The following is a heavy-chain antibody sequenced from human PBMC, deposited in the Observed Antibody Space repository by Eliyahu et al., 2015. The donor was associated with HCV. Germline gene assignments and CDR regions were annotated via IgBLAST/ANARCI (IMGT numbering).Heavy chain of an antibody. CDR2: VDPEDGET. CDR3: ATIGIVGVNRREGDAFDI. Sequence: EVQLVQSGAEVKKPGATVKISCKVSGYTFTDYYMHWVQQAPGKGLEWMGLVDPEDGETIYAEKFQGRVTITADTSTDTAYMELSSLRSEDTAVYYCATIGIVGVNRREGDAFDIWGQGTMVTVSS. V-gene: IGHV1-69-2*01. J-gene: IGHJ3*02. D-gene: IGHD1-26*01. CDR1: GYTFTDYY.